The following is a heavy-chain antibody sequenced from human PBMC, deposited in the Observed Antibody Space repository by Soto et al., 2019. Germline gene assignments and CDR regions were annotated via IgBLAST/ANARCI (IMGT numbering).Heavy chain of an antibody. J-gene: IGHJ4*02. Sequence: QVQLVESGGGVVQPGRSLRLSCAASGFTFSSYGMHWVRQAPGKGLEWVAVISYDGSNKYYADSVKGRFTISRDNSKNPLYLQLNSLRAEDTAVYYCAKAPGRVGTANWGQGTLVTVSS. V-gene: IGHV3-30*18. CDR2: ISYDGSNK. CDR3: AKAPGRVGTAN. CDR1: GFTFSSYG. D-gene: IGHD2-21*02.